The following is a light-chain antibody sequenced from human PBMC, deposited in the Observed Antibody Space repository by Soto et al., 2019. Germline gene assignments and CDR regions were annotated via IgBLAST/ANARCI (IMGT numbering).Light chain of an antibody. CDR2: DAT. CDR3: QQRDIWPPLT. J-gene: IGKJ4*01. CDR1: QSVGIY. Sequence: VLTQSPVTLSLSPGETATLFCKASQSVGIYLGWFQQKPGQAPRVLIYDATNRAGGVPDRFSGSGSGTDFTLSISSLEAEVSAVYYCQQRDIWPPLTFGGGTKLEIK. V-gene: IGKV3-11*01.